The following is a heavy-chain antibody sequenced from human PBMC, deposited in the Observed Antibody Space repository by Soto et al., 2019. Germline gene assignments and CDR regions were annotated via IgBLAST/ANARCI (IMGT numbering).Heavy chain of an antibody. Sequence: PGGSLRLSCAASGFTFNNYGMHWVRQAPGKGLEWVAVIWYDGSNKYYADSVKGRFTISRDNSKNTLYLQMNSLRAEDTAVYYCARDLNYNSSGLWGQGTLVTVSS. D-gene: IGHD3-22*01. V-gene: IGHV3-33*01. CDR1: GFTFNNYG. CDR2: IWYDGSNK. J-gene: IGHJ4*02. CDR3: ARDLNYNSSGL.